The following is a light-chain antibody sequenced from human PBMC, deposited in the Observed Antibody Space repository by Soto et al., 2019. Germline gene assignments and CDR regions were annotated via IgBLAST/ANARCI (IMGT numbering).Light chain of an antibody. CDR2: GSS. Sequence: EIVMTQSPANMSVSPGERVAVSCRASRPVRSNLAWYQQKPGQPPRLLIYGSSTRATGIPARFSGSGSGTEFTLTVTSLQSADIAVYYCQQYNDWLYSFGQGTRWIS. CDR1: RPVRSN. V-gene: IGKV3-15*01. J-gene: IGKJ2*03. CDR3: QQYNDWLYS.